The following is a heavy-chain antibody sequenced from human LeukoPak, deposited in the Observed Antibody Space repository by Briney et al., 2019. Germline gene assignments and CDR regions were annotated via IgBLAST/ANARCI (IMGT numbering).Heavy chain of an antibody. D-gene: IGHD2-15*01. J-gene: IGHJ4*02. Sequence: GGPLRLSCAASGLTFVKHYLHWVRQAPGTGLLWVSRISTDGTTALYADSVRGRFTISRDNAKNTLYLQMNSLRGEDTAVYYCGSSKDGYIDYWGQGTLVTVSS. CDR3: GSSKDGYIDY. CDR2: ISTDGTTA. CDR1: GLTFVKHY. V-gene: IGHV3-74*01.